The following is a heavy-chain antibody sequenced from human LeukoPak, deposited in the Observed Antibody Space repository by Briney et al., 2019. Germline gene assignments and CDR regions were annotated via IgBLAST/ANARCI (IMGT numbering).Heavy chain of an antibody. D-gene: IGHD2-2*01. V-gene: IGHV3-23*01. CDR2: ISGSGGNT. J-gene: IGHJ6*04. CDR3: AKDLSIPLPNIVVPAGPVGYGGMYI. CDR1: GFTFSSYG. Sequence: GGSLRLSCAASGFTFSSYGMSWVRQAPGKGLEWVSAISGSGGNTYYADSVKGRFTISRDNSKNTLYLQMNSLTAEDTAGYYCAKDLSIPLPNIVVPAGPVGYGGMYICGTGDTLTVSS.